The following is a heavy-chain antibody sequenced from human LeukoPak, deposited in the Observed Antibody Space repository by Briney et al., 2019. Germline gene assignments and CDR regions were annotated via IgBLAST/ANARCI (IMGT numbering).Heavy chain of an antibody. V-gene: IGHV2-70*11. CDR2: IDWDEDK. CDR1: GFSLSTSGMC. Sequence: SGPTLANPTQTLTLTCTFSGFSLSTSGMCVSWIRQPPGKALEWLARIDWDEDKYYSTSLKTRLTISKDTSKNQVVLTMTNMDRVDTATYFCARMGCGSYPNYFDYWGQGTLVTVSS. J-gene: IGHJ4*02. CDR3: ARMGCGSYPNYFDY. D-gene: IGHD1-26*01.